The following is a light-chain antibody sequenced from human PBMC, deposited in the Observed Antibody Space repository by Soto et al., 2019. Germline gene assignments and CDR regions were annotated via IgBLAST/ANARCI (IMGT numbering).Light chain of an antibody. CDR3: QAWDSSVV. J-gene: IGLJ2*01. V-gene: IGLV3-1*01. CDR1: KLDSKY. Sequence: SYELIQPPSVSVSPGQTASITCSGDKLDSKYVSWYQQKSGQSPVLVIFQDTQRPSGITERFSGSNSGNTATLTISGTQAMDEADYYCQAWDSSVVFGGGTKLTVL. CDR2: QDT.